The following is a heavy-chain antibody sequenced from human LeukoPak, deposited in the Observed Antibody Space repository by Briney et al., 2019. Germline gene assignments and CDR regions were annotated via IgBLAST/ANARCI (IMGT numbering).Heavy chain of an antibody. CDR2: LYSSGST. D-gene: IGHD3-22*01. J-gene: IGHJ1*01. V-gene: IGHV4-61*02. CDR3: ARHAEYYYDIDGYYYGYFQH. CDR1: GGSINSGNYH. Sequence: PSETLSLTCTVSGGSINSGNYHWSWIRQPAGKGLEWIGRLYSSGSTKYNPSLKSRVTISGDTSDNQISLELSSVTAADTAVYYCARHAEYYYDIDGYYYGYFQHWGQGTLVTVSS.